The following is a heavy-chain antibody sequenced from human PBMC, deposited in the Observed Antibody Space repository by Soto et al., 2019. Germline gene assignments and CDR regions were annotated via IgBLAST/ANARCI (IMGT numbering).Heavy chain of an antibody. J-gene: IGHJ4*02. V-gene: IGHV3-23*01. D-gene: IGHD6-6*01. CDR2: ISGSGGST. CDR1: GFTFSSYA. CDR3: ANSIAARLRGYYFDY. Sequence: EVQLLESGGGLVQPGGSLRLSCAASGFTFSSYAMSWVRQAPGKGLEWVSAISGSGGSTYYADSVKGRFTISRDNSKNTLYLQMNSLRAEDTAVYYSANSIAARLRGYYFDYWGQGTLVTVSS.